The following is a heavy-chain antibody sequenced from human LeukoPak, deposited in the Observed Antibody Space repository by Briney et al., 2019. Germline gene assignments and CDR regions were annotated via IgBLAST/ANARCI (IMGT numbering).Heavy chain of an antibody. J-gene: IGHJ4*02. V-gene: IGHV4-59*12. CDR2: NYYSGST. Sequence: PSETLSLTCTVSGDSISSYYWNWIRQPPGKGLEWIGYNYYSGSTNYNPSLKSRVTISVDTSKNQFSLKLSSVTAADTAVYYCAREGYSSGWSHFDYWGQGTLVTVSS. CDR1: GDSISSYY. D-gene: IGHD6-19*01. CDR3: AREGYSSGWSHFDY.